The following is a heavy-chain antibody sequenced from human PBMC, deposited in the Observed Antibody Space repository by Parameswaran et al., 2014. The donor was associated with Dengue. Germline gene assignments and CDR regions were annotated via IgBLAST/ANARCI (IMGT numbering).Heavy chain of an antibody. CDR1: GYTFAGYY. V-gene: IGHV1-2*02. CDR3: ARGTPFGSSRALDN. CDR2: INANTSAT. J-gene: IGHJ4*02. D-gene: IGHD2-15*01. Sequence: PGASVKVSCKTSGYTFAGYYIHWVRQAPGQGLECMGWINANTSATNSAQKFQGRVTMTRDTSTATAYMDLSSLRSDDTAVYYCARGTPFGSSRALDNWGQGTPVTVSS.